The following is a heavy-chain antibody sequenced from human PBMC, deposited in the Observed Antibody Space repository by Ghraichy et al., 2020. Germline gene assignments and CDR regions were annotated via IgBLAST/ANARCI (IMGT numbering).Heavy chain of an antibody. J-gene: IGHJ6*02. CDR2: ISSSSTTI. CDR3: ARDYSSSWYTGMDV. V-gene: IGHV3-48*02. Sequence: LKRGSYISSSSTTIYYTDSVKGRFTISRDNANNSLYLQMNSLRDEDTAVYYCARDYSSSWYTGMDVWGQVTTVTVSS. D-gene: IGHD6-13*01.